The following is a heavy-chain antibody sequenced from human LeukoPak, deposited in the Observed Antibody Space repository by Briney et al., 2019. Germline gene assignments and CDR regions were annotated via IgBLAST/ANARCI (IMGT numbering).Heavy chain of an antibody. D-gene: IGHD5-12*01. CDR3: AKGRRGYSGYDSRAYFDY. CDR2: ISGSGGST. CDR1: GFTFSSYV. J-gene: IGHJ4*02. Sequence: GGSLRLSCAASGFTFSSYVMSWVRQAPGKGLEWVSAISGSGGSTYYADSVKGRFTISRDNYKNTLYLQMNRLRAEDTAVYYCAKGRRGYSGYDSRAYFDYWGQGTLVTVSS. V-gene: IGHV3-23*01.